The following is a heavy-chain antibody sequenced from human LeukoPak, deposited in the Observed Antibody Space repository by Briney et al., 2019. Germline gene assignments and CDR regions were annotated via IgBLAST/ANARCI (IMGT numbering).Heavy chain of an antibody. CDR1: GFTFSSYA. D-gene: IGHD3-9*01. V-gene: IGHV3-23*01. Sequence: GGSLRLSCAASGFTFSSYAMSWVRQAPGKGLEWVSAISGSGGSTHYADSAKGRFTISRDNAKNSLYLQMNSLRAEDTALYYCAEDLSGSNTDAFDIWGQGTMVTVSS. J-gene: IGHJ3*02. CDR3: AEDLSGSNTDAFDI. CDR2: ISGSGGST.